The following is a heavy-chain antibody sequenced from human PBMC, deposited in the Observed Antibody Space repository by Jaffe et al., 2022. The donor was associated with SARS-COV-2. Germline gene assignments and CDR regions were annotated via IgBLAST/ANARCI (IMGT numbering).Heavy chain of an antibody. Sequence: EVQLVESGGGLVKPGGSLRLSCAASGFTFSNAWMSWVRQAPGKGLEWVGRIKSKTDGGTTDYAAPVKGRFTISRDDSKNTLYLQMNSLKTEDTAVYYCTTEISSSWPYLPYYYYYMDVWGKGTTVTVSS. CDR3: TTEISSSWPYLPYYYYYMDV. D-gene: IGHD6-13*01. CDR2: IKSKTDGGTT. J-gene: IGHJ6*03. CDR1: GFTFSNAW. V-gene: IGHV3-15*01.